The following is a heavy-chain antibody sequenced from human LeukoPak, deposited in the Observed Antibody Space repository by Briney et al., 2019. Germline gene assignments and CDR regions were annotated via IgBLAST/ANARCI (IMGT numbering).Heavy chain of an antibody. Sequence: GASVKVSCKASGYTFTSYGISWVRQAPGQGLEWMGRIVPIFGTANYAQKFQGRVTITTDESTSTAYMELSSLRSEDTAVYYCASGGLGELSLPDYWGQGTLVTVSS. J-gene: IGHJ4*02. CDR1: GYTFTSYG. CDR3: ASGGLGELSLPDY. D-gene: IGHD3-16*02. V-gene: IGHV1-69*05. CDR2: IVPIFGTA.